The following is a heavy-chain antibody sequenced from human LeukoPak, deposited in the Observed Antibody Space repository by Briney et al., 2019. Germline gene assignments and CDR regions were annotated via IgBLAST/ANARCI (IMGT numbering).Heavy chain of an antibody. D-gene: IGHD5-18*01. CDR1: GFIFSNFW. CDR3: ARDENGYNYEDGMDV. Sequence: GGSLRLSCATSGFIFSNFWMSWVRQVPGKGLEWVASLSQDGGAKTYLDSVKGRFTISRDNAKNSVYLQMNSLRAEDTAVYLCARDENGYNYEDGMDVWGQGATVTVSS. J-gene: IGHJ6*02. CDR2: LSQDGGAK. V-gene: IGHV3-7*01.